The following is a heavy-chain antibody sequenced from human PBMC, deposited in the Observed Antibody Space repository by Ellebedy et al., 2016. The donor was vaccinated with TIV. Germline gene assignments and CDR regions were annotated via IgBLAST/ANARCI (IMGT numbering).Heavy chain of an antibody. CDR1: RASISGYYWS. V-gene: IGHV2-5*01. CDR2: LYWNDEK. D-gene: IGHD7-27*01. J-gene: IGHJ3*02. CDR3: VHRRLTGDAFDI. Sequence: TLSLTCTVSRASISGYYWSWIRQPPGKALEWLALLYWNDEKRYSPSLESRLTITSDTSKNQVVLTMTNVDPVDTATYYCVHRRLTGDAFDIWGQGTMVTVSS.